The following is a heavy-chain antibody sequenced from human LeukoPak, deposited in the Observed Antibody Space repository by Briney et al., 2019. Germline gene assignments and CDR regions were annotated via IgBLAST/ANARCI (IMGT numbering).Heavy chain of an antibody. CDR3: ARGGRDWYFDL. V-gene: IGHV4-39*07. D-gene: IGHD6-25*01. J-gene: IGHJ2*01. CDR2: IYYSGST. CDR1: GGSISSSSYY. Sequence: PSETLSLTCTVSGGSISSSSYYWGWIRQPPGKGLEWIGSIYYSGSTYYNPSLKSRVTISVDTSKNQFSLKLSSVTAADTAVYYCARGGRDWYFDLWGRGTLVTVSS.